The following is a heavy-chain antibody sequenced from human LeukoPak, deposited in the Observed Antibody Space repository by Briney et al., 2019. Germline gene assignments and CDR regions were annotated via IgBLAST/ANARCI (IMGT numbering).Heavy chain of an antibody. V-gene: IGHV1-46*01. CDR3: ATEAPGSYRFDN. J-gene: IGHJ4*02. CDR1: GNIFTNYH. Sequence: ASVKVSCKASGNIFTNYHLHWVRLAPGRGLEWMGAVYTDGGTITNTRSFQDRVTMTRDVSTRTVYMELSSLNSEDAAVYYCATEAPGSYRFDNWGQEILVTVSS. CDR2: VYTDGGTI. D-gene: IGHD3-10*01.